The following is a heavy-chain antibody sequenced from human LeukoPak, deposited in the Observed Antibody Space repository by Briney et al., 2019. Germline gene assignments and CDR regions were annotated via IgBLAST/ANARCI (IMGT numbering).Heavy chain of an antibody. V-gene: IGHV3-11*04. Sequence: PGGSLRLSCAASGFTFSDYYMSWIRQAPGKGLEWVSYISSSGSTISYADSVKVRFTISRDNAKNSLYLQMNSLRAEDTAVYYCAREKVIQGRNWFDPWGQGTLVTVSS. CDR3: AREKVIQGRNWFDP. D-gene: IGHD3-10*01. J-gene: IGHJ5*02. CDR1: GFTFSDYY. CDR2: ISSSGSTI.